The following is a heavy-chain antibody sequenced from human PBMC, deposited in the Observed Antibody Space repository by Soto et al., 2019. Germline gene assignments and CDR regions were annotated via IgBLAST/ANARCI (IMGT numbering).Heavy chain of an antibody. CDR2: IYPGDSDT. Sequence: GESLKISCKGSGYKFTSYWIGWVRQMPGKGLEWMGMIYPGDSDTRYSPSFQGQVTISADKSISTAYLQWSSLKASDTAMYYCATRGTPPEDYYYYYGMDVSGQGTTVTVSS. D-gene: IGHD3-16*01. CDR3: ATRGTPPEDYYYYYGMDV. J-gene: IGHJ6*02. V-gene: IGHV5-51*01. CDR1: GYKFTSYW.